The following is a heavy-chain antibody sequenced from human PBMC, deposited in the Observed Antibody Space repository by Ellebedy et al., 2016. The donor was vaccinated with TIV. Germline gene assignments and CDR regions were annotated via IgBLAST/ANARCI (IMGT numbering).Heavy chain of an antibody. V-gene: IGHV3-30-3*01. CDR2: ISYDGSNK. CDR1: GFTFSSYA. Sequence: PGGSLRLSCAASGFTFSSYAMHWVRQAPGKGLEWVAVISYDGSNKYYADSVKGRFTISRDNADNSLYLQMNSLRDEDTAVYYCARESHDYGDYGFDCWGQGTLVTVSS. J-gene: IGHJ4*02. CDR3: ARESHDYGDYGFDC. D-gene: IGHD4-17*01.